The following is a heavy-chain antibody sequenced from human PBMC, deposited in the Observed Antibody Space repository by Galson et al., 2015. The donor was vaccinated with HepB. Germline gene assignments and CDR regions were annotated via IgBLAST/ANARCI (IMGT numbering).Heavy chain of an antibody. V-gene: IGHV3-7*03. D-gene: IGHD3-22*01. CDR1: GFTFSSYW. Sequence: SLRLSCAASGFTFSSYWMSWVRQAPGKGLEWVANIKQDGSEKYYVDSVKGRFTTSRDNAKNSLYLQMNSLRAEDTAVYYCARDSALLGYYDSSGYPADLWGRGTLVTVSS. J-gene: IGHJ2*01. CDR3: ARDSALLGYYDSSGYPADL. CDR2: IKQDGSEK.